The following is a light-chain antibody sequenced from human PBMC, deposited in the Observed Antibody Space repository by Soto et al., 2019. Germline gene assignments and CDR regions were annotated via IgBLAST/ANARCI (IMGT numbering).Light chain of an antibody. CDR3: QQYGGSPIT. V-gene: IGKV3-20*01. Sequence: IVLPQSPGTLSFSPGERSTLSCRASQSVSSSYLAWYQQKPGQAPRLLIYDASNRATGIPARFSGSGSGTDFTLTITRLEPEDFALYYCQQYGGSPITFGLGTRLEIK. CDR1: QSVSSSY. CDR2: DAS. J-gene: IGKJ5*01.